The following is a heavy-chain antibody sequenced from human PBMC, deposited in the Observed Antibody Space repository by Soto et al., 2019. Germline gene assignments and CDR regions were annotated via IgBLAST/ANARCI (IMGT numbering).Heavy chain of an antibody. D-gene: IGHD1-1*01. Sequence: QGQLVESGGGVVKPGRSLRLSCEASGFSLTNYGMHWVRQAPGKGLEWVTVIWSNGVNTYYIDSVKGRFTISRDGSKNTVYLQMNSLRAEDTVVYYFAIARETLPQGYLDYWCQGTLVTVSS. J-gene: IGHJ4*02. CDR2: IWSNGVNT. V-gene: IGHV3-33*01. CDR3: AIARETLPQGYLDY. CDR1: GFSLTNYG.